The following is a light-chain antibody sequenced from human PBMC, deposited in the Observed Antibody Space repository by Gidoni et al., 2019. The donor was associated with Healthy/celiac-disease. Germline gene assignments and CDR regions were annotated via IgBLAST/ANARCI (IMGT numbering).Light chain of an antibody. V-gene: IGKV3-11*01. CDR1: QSISSY. CDR3: QQRSTWGS. CDR2: DAT. Sequence: EIVLTQSPATLSLPPGERATLSCRASQSISSYLGWYQQKPGQATRLLIYDATNRATGIPARCSGSGTGTDFTHTISRLEPEDVAVYYCQQRSTWGSFGQGTKLEIK. J-gene: IGKJ2*04.